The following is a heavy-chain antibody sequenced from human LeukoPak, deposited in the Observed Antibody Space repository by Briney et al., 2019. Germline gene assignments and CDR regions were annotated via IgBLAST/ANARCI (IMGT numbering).Heavy chain of an antibody. V-gene: IGHV1-8*03. CDR3: ARVSRFGELLSAFDI. D-gene: IGHD3-10*01. CDR2: MNPNSGNT. J-gene: IGHJ3*02. Sequence: GASVKVSCKASGYTFTSYDINWVRQATGQGLEWMGWMNPNSGNTGYAQKFQGRVTITRSTSISTAYMELSSLRSEDTAVYYCARVSRFGELLSAFDIWGQGTMVTVSS. CDR1: GYTFTSYD.